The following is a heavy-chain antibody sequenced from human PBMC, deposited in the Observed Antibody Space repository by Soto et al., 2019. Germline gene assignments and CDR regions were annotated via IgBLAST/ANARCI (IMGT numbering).Heavy chain of an antibody. CDR3: TRSSVADCGTSDCRNWFDP. V-gene: IGHV3-73*01. CDR1: GFTFSDSA. D-gene: IGHD2-21*01. Sequence: EVLLVESGGGLVQPGGSLKLSCAASGFTFSDSAIHWVRQASGKGLEWVARVKTRPNSYAEHYGASVQGRFTISRDDSQSTAYLQMDSLKNEDTAVYYCTRSSVADCGTSDCRNWFDPWGQGILVTVSS. J-gene: IGHJ5*02. CDR2: VKTRPNSYAE.